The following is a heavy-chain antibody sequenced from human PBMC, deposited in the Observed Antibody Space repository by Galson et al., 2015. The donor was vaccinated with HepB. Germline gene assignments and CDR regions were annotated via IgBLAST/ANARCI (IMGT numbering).Heavy chain of an antibody. CDR3: ASSPTVTGNWFDP. CDR1: GFTFSDYY. V-gene: IGHV3-11*03. CDR2: ISSSSSYT. J-gene: IGHJ5*02. D-gene: IGHD4-17*01. Sequence: SLRLSCAASGFTFSDYYMSWIRQAPGKGLEWVSYISSSSSYTNYADSVKGRFTISRDNAKNSLYLQMNSLRAEDTAVYYCASSPTVTGNWFDPWGQGTLATVSS.